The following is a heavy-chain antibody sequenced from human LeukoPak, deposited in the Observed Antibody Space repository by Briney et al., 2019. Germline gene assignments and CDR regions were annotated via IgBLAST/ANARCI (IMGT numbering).Heavy chain of an antibody. CDR2: INPNSGGT. J-gene: IGHJ4*02. D-gene: IGHD3-10*01. V-gene: IGHV1-2*02. CDR3: ARSDDSHGSDY. Sequence: ASVKVSCKASGYTFTGYYMHWVRQAPGQGLEWMGWINPNSGGTNYAQKFQGRVTMTRDTSTSTVYMELSSLISEDTALYYCARSDDSHGSDYWGQGTLVTVSS. CDR1: GYTFTGYY.